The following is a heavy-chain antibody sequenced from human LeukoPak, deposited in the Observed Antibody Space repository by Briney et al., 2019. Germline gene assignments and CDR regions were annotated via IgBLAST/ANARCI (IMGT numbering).Heavy chain of an antibody. CDR3: AREQNWGYGDYGGFDY. CDR2: INHSGST. J-gene: IGHJ4*02. CDR1: GGSFSGYY. D-gene: IGHD4-17*01. V-gene: IGHV4-34*01. Sequence: SETLSLTCAVYGGSFSGYYWSWIRQPPGKGLEWIGEINHSGSTNYNPSLKSRVTISVDTSKNQFSLKLSSVTAADTAVYYCAREQNWGYGDYGGFDYWGQGTLVTVSS.